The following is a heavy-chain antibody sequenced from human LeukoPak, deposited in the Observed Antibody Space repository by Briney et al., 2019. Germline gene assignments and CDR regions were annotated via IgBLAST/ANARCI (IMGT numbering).Heavy chain of an antibody. CDR1: GYTFTGYY. CDR3: ARDLISDYYGSGSPPNAFDI. Sequence: ASVKVSCKASGYTFTGYYMHWVRQAPGQGLEWMGRINPNSGGTNYAQKFQGRVTMTRDTSISTAYMELSRLRSDDTAVYYCARDLISDYYGSGSPPNAFDIWGQETMVTVSS. CDR2: INPNSGGT. J-gene: IGHJ3*02. V-gene: IGHV1-2*06. D-gene: IGHD3-10*01.